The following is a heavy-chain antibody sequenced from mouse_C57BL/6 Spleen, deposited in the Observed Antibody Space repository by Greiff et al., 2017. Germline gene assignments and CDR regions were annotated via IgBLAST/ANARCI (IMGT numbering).Heavy chain of an antibody. V-gene: IGHV1-76*01. CDR1: GYTFTDYY. CDR3: ARSKGPYGYDEDYYAMDY. J-gene: IGHJ4*01. CDR2: IYPGSGNT. D-gene: IGHD2-2*01. Sequence: QVHVKQSGAELVRPGASVKLSCKASGYTFTDYYINWVKQTPGQGLEWIARIYPGSGNTYYNEKFKGKATLTAEKSSSTAYMQLSSLTSEDSAVYYWARSKGPYGYDEDYYAMDYWGQGASVTVSS.